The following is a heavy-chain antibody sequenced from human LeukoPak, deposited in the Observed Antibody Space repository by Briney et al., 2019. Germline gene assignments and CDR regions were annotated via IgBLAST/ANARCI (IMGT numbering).Heavy chain of an antibody. CDR1: GYTFTSYA. J-gene: IGHJ4*02. CDR3: ARESPDDYVWGSYRYPLDY. Sequence: ASVKVSCKASGYTFTSYAMHWARQAPGQRLEWMGWINAGNGNTKYSQKFQGRVTITRDTSASTAYMVLSSLRSEDTAVYYCARESPDDYVWGSYRYPLDYWGQGTLVTVSS. D-gene: IGHD3-16*02. CDR2: INAGNGNT. V-gene: IGHV1-3*01.